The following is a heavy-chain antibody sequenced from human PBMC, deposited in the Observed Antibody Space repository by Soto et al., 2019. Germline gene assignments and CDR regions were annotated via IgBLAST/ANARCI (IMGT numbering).Heavy chain of an antibody. CDR3: ARGSYYDFWSVPRYYYYMDV. V-gene: IGHV4-39*07. D-gene: IGHD3-3*01. CDR1: GGSSSSSSYY. CDR2: IYYSGST. J-gene: IGHJ6*03. Sequence: PSETLSLTCTVSGGSSSSSSYYWGWLRQPPGKGLEWIGYIYYSGSTYYNPSLKGRVTISVDTSKNQFSLKLSSVTAADTAVYYCARGSYYDFWSVPRYYYYMDVWGKGTTVTVSS.